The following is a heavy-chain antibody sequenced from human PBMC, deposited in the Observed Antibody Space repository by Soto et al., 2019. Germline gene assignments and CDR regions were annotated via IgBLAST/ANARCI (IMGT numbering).Heavy chain of an antibody. CDR1: GGSFSGYY. CDR3: DRDSSRLRISIFGIYGMDV. J-gene: IGHJ6*02. Sequence: SETLSLTCAVYGGSFSGYYWTWIRQPPGKGLEWIGEINHSGSTKYNPSLKSRVTISVDTSKNQFSLKLSSVTAADTAVYYCDRDSSRLRISIFGIYGMDVWGQGTTVTVSS. CDR2: INHSGST. V-gene: IGHV4-34*01. D-gene: IGHD3-3*01.